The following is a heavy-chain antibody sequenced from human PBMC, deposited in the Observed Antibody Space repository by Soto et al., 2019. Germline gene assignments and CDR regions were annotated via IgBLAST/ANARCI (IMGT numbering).Heavy chain of an antibody. J-gene: IGHJ6*02. CDR2: IYYSGST. V-gene: IGHV4-30-4*01. Sequence: SETLSLTCTVSGGSISSGDYYWSWIRQPPWKGLEWIGYIYYSGSTYYNPSLKSRVTISVDTSKNQFSLKLSSVTAADTAVYYCASNWGVAYCGGDCYPDLSVWGQGXTVTVSS. CDR3: ASNWGVAYCGGDCYPDLSV. CDR1: GGSISSGDYY. D-gene: IGHD2-21*02.